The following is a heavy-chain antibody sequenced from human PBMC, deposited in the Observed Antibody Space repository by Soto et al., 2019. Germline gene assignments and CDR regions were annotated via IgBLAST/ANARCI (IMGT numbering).Heavy chain of an antibody. Sequence: GGSLRLSCAASGFTFVNHAMSWVRQAPGKGLEWVSGIGGSGESAHYADSVKGRLTVSRDNSKNTLYLQMNSLRVEDTAVYYCAKDVGAGTDYFDYWGQGALVTVSS. CDR1: GFTFVNHA. CDR2: IGGSGESA. J-gene: IGHJ4*02. CDR3: AKDVGAGTDYFDY. V-gene: IGHV3-23*01.